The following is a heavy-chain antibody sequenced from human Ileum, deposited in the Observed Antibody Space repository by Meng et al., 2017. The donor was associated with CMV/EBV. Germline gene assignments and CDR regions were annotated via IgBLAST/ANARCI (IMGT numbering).Heavy chain of an antibody. CDR3: AHRRGIEEYFQH. Sequence: QITLNAAGPTLVKPTQAITLTCTFSGFSLSTSGVVVGWIRQPPGKALEWLALIYWDDDKRYSPSLKSRLTITKDTSKNQVVLTMTNMDPVDTATYYCAHRRGIEEYFQHWGQGTLVTVSS. J-gene: IGHJ1*01. CDR2: IYWDDDK. D-gene: IGHD6-13*01. CDR1: GFSLSTSGVV. V-gene: IGHV2-5*02.